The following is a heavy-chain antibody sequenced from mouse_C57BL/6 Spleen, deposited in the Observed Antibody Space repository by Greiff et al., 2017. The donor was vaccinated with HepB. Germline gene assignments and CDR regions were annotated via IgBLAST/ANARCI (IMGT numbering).Heavy chain of an antibody. CDR1: GFTFSSYA. J-gene: IGHJ3*01. V-gene: IGHV5-9-1*02. CDR2: ISSGGDYI. D-gene: IGHD2-14*01. Sequence: EVKLVESGEGLVKPGGSLKLSCAASGFTFSSYAMSWVRQTPEKRLEWVAYISSGGDYIYYADTVKGRFTISRDNARNTLYLQMSSLKSEDTAMYYCTRDRRNLAWFAYWGQGTLVTVSA. CDR3: TRDRRNLAWFAY.